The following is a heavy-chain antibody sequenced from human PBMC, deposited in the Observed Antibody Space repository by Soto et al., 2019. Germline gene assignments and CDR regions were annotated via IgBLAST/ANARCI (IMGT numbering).Heavy chain of an antibody. CDR2: IKRDGSNE. V-gene: IGHV3-7*04. J-gene: IGHJ3*02. CDR1: GFTFSSYW. Sequence: EVQLVESGGGLVQPGGSLRLSCEASGFTFSSYWMTWVRQAPGKGLEWVASIKRDGSNEHYGDSVKGRVTISRDNAKKVVFMELSSLRADDSDVYYCEMDPYEGVYGDFDIWGQGTRVTVSS. D-gene: IGHD5-12*01. CDR3: EMDPYEGVYGDFDI.